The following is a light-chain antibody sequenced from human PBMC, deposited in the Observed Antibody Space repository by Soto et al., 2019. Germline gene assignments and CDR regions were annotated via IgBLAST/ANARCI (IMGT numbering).Light chain of an antibody. Sequence: EIVLTQSPATLSLSPGERATLSCRASQSLSSQLAWYQQKLGQDPRLLIHDASNRATAIPARFSGSGSATEFTLTISSLEPEDFAVYYCQQRSNWTLTFGGRTKVNIK. J-gene: IGKJ4*01. CDR2: DAS. CDR3: QQRSNWTLT. V-gene: IGKV3-11*01. CDR1: QSLSSQ.